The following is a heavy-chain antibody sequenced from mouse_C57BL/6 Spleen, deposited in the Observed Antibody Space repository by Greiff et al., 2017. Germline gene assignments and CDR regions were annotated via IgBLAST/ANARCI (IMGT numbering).Heavy chain of an antibody. CDR1: GYSITSGYY. Sequence: EVKLQESGPGLVKPSQSLSLTCSVTGYSITSGYYWNWIRQFPGNKLEWMGYISYDGSNNYNPSLKNRISITRDTSKNQFFLKLNSVTTEDTATYYCATRLRDYFDYWGQGTTLTVSS. D-gene: IGHD2-4*01. CDR3: ATRLRDYFDY. V-gene: IGHV3-6*01. J-gene: IGHJ2*01. CDR2: ISYDGSN.